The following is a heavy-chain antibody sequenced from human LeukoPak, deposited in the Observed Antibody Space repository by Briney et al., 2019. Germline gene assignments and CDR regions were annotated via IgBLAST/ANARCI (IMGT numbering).Heavy chain of an antibody. CDR3: ARVGEMGTVRD. Sequence: SETLSLTCSVSGDSLRTENWSCIRQPPGKGLEWIGYIYKSGSINYNPSLKSRFTISVEKSKNQFSLILSSVTAADTAVYYCARVGEMGTVRDWGQGSLVTVSS. D-gene: IGHD3-16*01. V-gene: IGHV4-59*01. CDR2: IYKSGSI. CDR1: GDSLRTEN. J-gene: IGHJ4*02.